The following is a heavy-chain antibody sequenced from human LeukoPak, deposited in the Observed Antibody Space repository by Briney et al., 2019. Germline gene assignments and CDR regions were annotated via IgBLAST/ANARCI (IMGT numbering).Heavy chain of an antibody. V-gene: IGHV3-15*01. D-gene: IGHD3-22*01. CDR2: IKSKNDGGTT. CDR1: GFTLSNAW. Sequence: GGSLRLSCAASGFTLSNAWMSGVRQAPGEGLVWVGRIKSKNDGGTTDYAAPVKGRFTISRDDSKNTLYLQMNSLKTEDTAVYYCTTLGRDSSPVNHWGQGTLVTVSS. CDR3: TTLGRDSSPVNH. J-gene: IGHJ5*02.